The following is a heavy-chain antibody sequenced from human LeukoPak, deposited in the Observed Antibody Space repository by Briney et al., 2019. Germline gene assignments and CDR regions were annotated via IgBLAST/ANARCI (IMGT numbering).Heavy chain of an antibody. D-gene: IGHD3-22*01. Sequence: GGSLRLSCEGSGFTFSNYWMGWVRQAPGKGLQWVANIKTEGSEKYYVDSVKGRFTISRDNAKNSLYLQMNSLRAEDTAVYYCATYSSLNRREFQFWGQGTLLTVST. CDR1: GFTFSNYW. CDR2: IKTEGSEK. V-gene: IGHV3-7*01. CDR3: ATYSSLNRREFQF. J-gene: IGHJ1*01.